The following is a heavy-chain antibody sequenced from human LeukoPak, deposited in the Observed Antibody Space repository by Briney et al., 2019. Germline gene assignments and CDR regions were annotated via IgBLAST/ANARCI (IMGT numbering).Heavy chain of an antibody. CDR2: ISGGGERV. V-gene: IGHV3-23*01. D-gene: IGHD3-10*01. CDR3: AKASDYGSGSSKY. J-gene: IGHJ4*02. CDR1: GLTFVSYA. Sequence: PGGSLRLSCAASGLTFVSYAMSSVRQAPGKGLEWVSSISGGGERVYYADSVRGRFTISRDNSKNTLYLQMNSVRAEATAIYYCAKASDYGSGSSKYWGQGTLVTVSS.